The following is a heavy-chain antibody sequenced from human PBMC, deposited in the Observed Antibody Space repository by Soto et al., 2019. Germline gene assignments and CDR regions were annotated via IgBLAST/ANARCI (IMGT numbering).Heavy chain of an antibody. Sequence: SVKVSCKASGGTFSSYSISWVRQAPGQGLEWMGGIIPIFGTANYAQKFQGRVTITADESTSTAYMELSSLRSEDTAVYYCARAAAAGYYYYGMDVWGQGTTVTVSS. V-gene: IGHV1-69*13. CDR2: IIPIFGTA. J-gene: IGHJ6*02. CDR3: ARAAAAGYYYYGMDV. CDR1: GGTFSSYS. D-gene: IGHD6-13*01.